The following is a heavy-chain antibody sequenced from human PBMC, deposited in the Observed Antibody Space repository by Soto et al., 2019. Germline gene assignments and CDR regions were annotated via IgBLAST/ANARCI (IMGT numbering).Heavy chain of an antibody. D-gene: IGHD1-26*01. CDR1: GGSISSYY. V-gene: IGHV4-59*08. CDR2: IYYSGST. J-gene: IGHJ4*02. Sequence: SETLSLTCTVSGGSISSYYWSWIRQPPGKGLEWIGYIYYSGSTNYNPSLKSRVTISVDTSKNQFSLKLSSVTAADTAVYYCAKGSYRPHDYWGQGTLVTVSS. CDR3: AKGSYRPHDY.